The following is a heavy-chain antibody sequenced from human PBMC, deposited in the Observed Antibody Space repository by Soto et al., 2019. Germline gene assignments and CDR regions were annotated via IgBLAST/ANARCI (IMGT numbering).Heavy chain of an antibody. Sequence: EVQLVESGGGLVKPGGSLRLSCAAAGFTFSRYGMNWLRQAPGTGLEWVASMSSSTSYVYYADTVKGRFSISRDNANNILELELYALRIEHTAVYYCARDPSEGRVGNWFQSWGQGTLVTVSS. D-gene: IGHD2-2*01. CDR2: MSSSTSYV. J-gene: IGHJ5*01. CDR3: ARDPSEGRVGNWFQS. CDR1: GFTFSRYG. V-gene: IGHV3-21*06.